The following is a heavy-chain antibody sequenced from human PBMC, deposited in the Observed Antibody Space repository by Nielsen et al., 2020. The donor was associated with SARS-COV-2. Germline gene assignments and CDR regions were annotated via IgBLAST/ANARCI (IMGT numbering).Heavy chain of an antibody. D-gene: IGHD2-8*01. J-gene: IGHJ3*02. Sequence: GESLKISCAASGFTFSNYAMHWVRQAPGKGLEYVSVISYNGGKTYYANPVKGRFTISRDNSKNTLYLHMGSLRAEDMAINYCARDNGADGFNDALDKWGQGTMVTVSS. CDR2: ISYNGGKT. V-gene: IGHV3-64*01. CDR3: ARDNGADGFNDALDK. CDR1: GFTFSNYA.